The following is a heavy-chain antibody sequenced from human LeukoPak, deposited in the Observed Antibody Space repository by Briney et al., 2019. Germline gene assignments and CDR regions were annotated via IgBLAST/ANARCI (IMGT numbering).Heavy chain of an antibody. D-gene: IGHD1-26*01. CDR2: IWYDGTRE. V-gene: IGHV3-33*01. J-gene: IGHJ4*02. CDR1: GFTLSSHG. CDR3: ARDLSFGSLDF. Sequence: GGSLRLSCVASGFTLSSHGMHWVRQAPGKGLEWVALIWYDGTRENYADSVKGRFTISRDLSKNTLNLQINSLRVDDTAVFYCARDLSFGSLDFRGQGTLVTVSS.